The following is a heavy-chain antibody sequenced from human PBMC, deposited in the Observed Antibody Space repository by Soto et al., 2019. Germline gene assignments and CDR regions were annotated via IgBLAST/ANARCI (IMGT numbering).Heavy chain of an antibody. D-gene: IGHD2-2*01. CDR3: ARERYQVISDGMDV. J-gene: IGHJ6*02. V-gene: IGHV1-2*02. CDR1: GYTFTGYY. Sequence: QVQLVQSGAEVKTPGASVRVSCKASGYTFTGYYIHWVREAPGQGLGWIGWINPQTGGTSYAQKVQGMVTLSRDTSINTASLELSRLRFDDAAVYFCARERYQVISDGMDVWGQGTTVTVSS. CDR2: INPQTGGT.